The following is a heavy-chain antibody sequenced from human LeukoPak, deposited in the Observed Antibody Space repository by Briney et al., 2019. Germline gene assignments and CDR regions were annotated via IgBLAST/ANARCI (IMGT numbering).Heavy chain of an antibody. CDR3: ARVSTVNDAFDI. J-gene: IGHJ3*02. CDR1: GYTFTSYD. Sequence: ASVEVSCKASGYTFTSYDINWVRQATGQGLEWMGWMNPNSGNTGYAQKFQGRVTITRNTSISTAYMELSSLRSEDTAVYYCARVSTVNDAFDIWGQGTMVTVSS. V-gene: IGHV1-8*03. CDR2: MNPNSGNT. D-gene: IGHD4-17*01.